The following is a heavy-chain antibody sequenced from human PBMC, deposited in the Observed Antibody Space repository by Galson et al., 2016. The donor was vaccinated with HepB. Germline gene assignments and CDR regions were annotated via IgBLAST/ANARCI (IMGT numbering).Heavy chain of an antibody. CDR1: GYTFKNHG. V-gene: IGHV1-18*01. CDR2: INPYNDNT. J-gene: IGHJ4*02. CDR3: ARCGSYHDVLSGPGRKFDY. D-gene: IGHD3-9*01. Sequence: SVKVSCKASGYTFKNHGISWVRQAPGQGPEWMGWINPYNDNTNYVQKFQGRVTMTSDTSTNTAYMELWSLRSDDTAVYYCARCGSYHDVLSGPGRKFDYWGQGTLVTVSS.